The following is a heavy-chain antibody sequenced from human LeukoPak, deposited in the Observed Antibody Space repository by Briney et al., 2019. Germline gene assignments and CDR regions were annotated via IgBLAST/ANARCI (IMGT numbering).Heavy chain of an antibody. CDR1: GFTFSSYS. CDR3: ASVRGPRGPDY. Sequence: EPGGSLRLSCAASGFTFSSYSMNWVRQAPGKGLEWVSSISSSSSYIYYADSVKGRFTISRDNAKNSLYLQMNSLRAEDTAVYYCASVRGPRGPDYWGQGTLVTVSS. CDR2: ISSSSSYI. J-gene: IGHJ4*02. D-gene: IGHD2-8*01. V-gene: IGHV3-21*01.